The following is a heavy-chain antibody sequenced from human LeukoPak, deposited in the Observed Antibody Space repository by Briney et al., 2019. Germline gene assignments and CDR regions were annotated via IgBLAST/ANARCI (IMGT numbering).Heavy chain of an antibody. CDR1: GYSFTSYW. D-gene: IGHD2-2*01. J-gene: IGHJ4*02. CDR3: ARQGRRDVVPAAHPEY. CDR2: IYPGDSDT. Sequence: GESLKISCKGSGYSFTSYWIGWVRQMPGKGLEWMGIIYPGDSDTRYSPSFQGQVTISADKSISTAYLQWSSLKASDTAMYYCARQGRRDVVPAAHPEYWGQGTLVTVSS. V-gene: IGHV5-51*01.